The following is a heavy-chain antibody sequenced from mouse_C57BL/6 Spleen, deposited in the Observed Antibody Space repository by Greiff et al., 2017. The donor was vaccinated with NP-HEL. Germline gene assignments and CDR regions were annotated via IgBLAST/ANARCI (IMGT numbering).Heavy chain of an antibody. CDR2: IYPGSGNT. CDR3: ARRMGYAMDY. CDR1: GYTFTDYY. D-gene: IGHD2-10*02. J-gene: IGHJ4*01. V-gene: IGHV1-76*01. Sequence: QVQLQQSGAELVRPGASVKLSCKASGYTFTDYYINWVKQRPGQGLEWIARIYPGSGNTYYNEKFKGKATLTAEKSSSTAYLQLSSLTSEDSAVYFCARRMGYAMDYWGQGTSVTVSS.